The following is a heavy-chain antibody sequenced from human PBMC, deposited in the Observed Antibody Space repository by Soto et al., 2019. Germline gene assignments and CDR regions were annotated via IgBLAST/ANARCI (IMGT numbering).Heavy chain of an antibody. CDR3: ARDVNIYGTSRLYYGIDV. CDR1: GDSINNYS. Sequence: LSLTCTVSGDSINNYSWSWIRQPQGKGLEWIGYIYHSGSTDYNPSLKSRVTISVDPSKTQFSLRLSSVTAADTAVYYCARDVNIYGTSRLYYGIDVCRRGTTVTVSS. D-gene: IGHD5-18*01. V-gene: IGHV4-59*01. J-gene: IGHJ6*01. CDR2: IYHSGST.